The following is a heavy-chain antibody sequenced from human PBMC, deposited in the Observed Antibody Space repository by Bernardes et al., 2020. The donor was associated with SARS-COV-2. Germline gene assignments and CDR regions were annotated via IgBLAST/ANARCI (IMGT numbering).Heavy chain of an antibody. CDR3: ARDVSTVTTGHFDY. CDR2: IWYDGSNK. CDR1: GYTFTSYG. J-gene: IGHJ4*02. D-gene: IGHD4-17*01. Sequence: SCKASGYTFTSYGISWVRQAPGKGLEWVAVIWYDGSNKYYADSVKGRFTISRDNSKNTLYLQMNSLRAEDTAVYYCARDVSTVTTGHFDYWGQGTLVTVSS. V-gene: IGHV3-33*01.